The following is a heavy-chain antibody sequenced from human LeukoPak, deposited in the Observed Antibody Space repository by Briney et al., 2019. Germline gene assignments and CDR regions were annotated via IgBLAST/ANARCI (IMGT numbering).Heavy chain of an antibody. D-gene: IGHD1-26*01. J-gene: IGHJ4*02. Sequence: SETLSLTCAVYGGSFSDYHWSWIRQPPGKGLEWIGEINHSGTTKYNPSLKSRVTISVDTSKNQFSLKLGSVTAADTSVYYCARRPPNSGSYFGPSGLDYWGQGTLVTVSS. V-gene: IGHV4-34*01. CDR3: ARRPPNSGSYFGPSGLDY. CDR2: INHSGTT. CDR1: GGSFSDYH.